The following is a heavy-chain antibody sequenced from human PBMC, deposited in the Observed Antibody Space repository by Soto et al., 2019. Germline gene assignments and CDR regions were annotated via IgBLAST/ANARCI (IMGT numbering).Heavy chain of an antibody. D-gene: IGHD2-15*01. J-gene: IGHJ4*02. CDR3: ARLRIYCSGGSCYYYFDY. CDR2: IYYNGNT. Sequence: PSETLSLTWTVSGGSLSGSRYYWGLIRQPPGKGLEWIGNIYYNGNTYYNPSLKSRVTISVDTSKNQFSLKLSSVTAADTAVYYCARLRIYCSGGSCYYYFDYWGQGTLVTVSS. CDR1: GGSLSGSRYY. V-gene: IGHV4-39*01.